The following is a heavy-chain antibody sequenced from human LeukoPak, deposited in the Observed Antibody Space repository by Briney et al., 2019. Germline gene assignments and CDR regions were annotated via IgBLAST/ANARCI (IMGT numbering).Heavy chain of an antibody. Sequence: PGGSLKISCAASGFTFSTYWMSWVRQAPGKGLEWVANIKRDGSEKFQVDSVRGRFTISRGNAKNSLYLEMNSLRAEDTAVYYCARDGQDIPTDVDTAMYYYYYGMDVWGQGTTVTVSS. CDR3: ARDGQDIPTDVDTAMYYYYYGMDV. J-gene: IGHJ6*02. V-gene: IGHV3-7*01. CDR1: GFTFSTYW. CDR2: IKRDGSEK. D-gene: IGHD5-18*01.